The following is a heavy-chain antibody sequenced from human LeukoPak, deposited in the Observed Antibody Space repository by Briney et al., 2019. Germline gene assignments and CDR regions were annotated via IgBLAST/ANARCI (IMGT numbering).Heavy chain of an antibody. J-gene: IGHJ4*02. Sequence: SETLSLTCAVYGGSFSGYYWSWIRQPPGKGLEWIGEINHSGSTNYNPSLKSRVTISVDTSKNQFSLKLSSVTAADSAVYYCARGWDSSGWYARYFDYWGQGTLVTVSS. CDR2: INHSGST. V-gene: IGHV4-34*01. CDR3: ARGWDSSGWYARYFDY. CDR1: GGSFSGYY. D-gene: IGHD6-19*01.